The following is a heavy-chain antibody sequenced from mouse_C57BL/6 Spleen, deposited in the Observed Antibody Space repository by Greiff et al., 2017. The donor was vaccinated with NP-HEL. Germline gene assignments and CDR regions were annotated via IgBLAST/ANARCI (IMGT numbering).Heavy chain of an antibody. Sequence: VKLMESGPGLVQPSQSLSITCTVSGFSLTSYGVHWVRQSPGKGLEWLGVIWRGGSTDYNAAFMSRLSITKDNSKSQVFFKMNSLQADDTAIYYCATPYYYGSSSYAMDYWGQGTSVTVSS. CDR3: ATPYYYGSSSYAMDY. J-gene: IGHJ4*01. CDR2: IWRGGST. CDR1: GFSLTSYG. V-gene: IGHV2-5*01. D-gene: IGHD1-1*01.